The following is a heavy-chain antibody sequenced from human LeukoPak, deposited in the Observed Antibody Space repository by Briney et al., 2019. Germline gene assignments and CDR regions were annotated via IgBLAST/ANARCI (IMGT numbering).Heavy chain of an antibody. CDR3: ARGPGLYCSGGSCYYNYYYGMDV. J-gene: IGHJ6*02. CDR1: GGSFSGYY. D-gene: IGHD2-15*01. Sequence: SETLSLTCAVYGGSFSGYYWNWIRQPPGKGLEWIGEINHSGSTNYNPSLKSRVTISVDTSKNQFSLKLSSVTAADTAVYYCARGPGLYCSGGSCYYNYYYGMDVWGQGTTVTVSS. V-gene: IGHV4-34*01. CDR2: INHSGST.